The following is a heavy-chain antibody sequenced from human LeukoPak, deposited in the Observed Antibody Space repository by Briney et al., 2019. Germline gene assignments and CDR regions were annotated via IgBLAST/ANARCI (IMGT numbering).Heavy chain of an antibody. Sequence: GGSLRLSCAASGFTFSSYAMHWVRQAPGKGLEWVAVISYDGSNKYYADSVKGRFTISRDNSKNTLYLQMNSLRAEDTAVYYCARDWRGYSCGYDYWGQGTLVTVSS. CDR3: ARDWRGYSCGYDY. CDR2: ISYDGSNK. V-gene: IGHV3-30-3*01. J-gene: IGHJ4*02. D-gene: IGHD5-18*01. CDR1: GFTFSSYA.